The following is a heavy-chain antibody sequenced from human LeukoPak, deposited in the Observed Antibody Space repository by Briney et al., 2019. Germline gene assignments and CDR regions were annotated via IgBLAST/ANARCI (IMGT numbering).Heavy chain of an antibody. CDR1: GGSISSSSYY. D-gene: IGHD3-22*01. Sequence: SETLSLTCTVSGGSISSSSYYWGWIRQPPGKGLEWIGSIYYSGSTYYNPSLKSRVTISVDTSKNQFSLKLSSVTAADTAVYYCASSGYYYDSSRFFDYWGQGTLVTVSS. J-gene: IGHJ4*02. CDR2: IYYSGST. CDR3: ASSGYYYDSSRFFDY. V-gene: IGHV4-39*01.